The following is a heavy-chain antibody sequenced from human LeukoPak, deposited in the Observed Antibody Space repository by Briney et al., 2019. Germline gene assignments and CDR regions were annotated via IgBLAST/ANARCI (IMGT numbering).Heavy chain of an antibody. CDR1: GGTFSSYA. D-gene: IGHD5-12*01. Sequence: SVKVSCKASGGTFSSYAISWVRQAPGQGLEWMGRIIPILGIANYAQKFQGRVTITADKSTSTAYMELSSLRSEETAVYYCARGSGGYDYLLNAASDYWGQGTLVTVSS. V-gene: IGHV1-69*04. CDR3: ARGSGGYDYLLNAASDY. CDR2: IIPILGIA. J-gene: IGHJ4*02.